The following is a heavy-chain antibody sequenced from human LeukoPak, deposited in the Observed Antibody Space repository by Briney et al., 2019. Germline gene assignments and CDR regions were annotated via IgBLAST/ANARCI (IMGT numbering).Heavy chain of an antibody. V-gene: IGHV3-7*01. CDR1: GFTFSYHW. J-gene: IGHJ4*02. CDR2: IKQDGSEK. Sequence: GGSLRLSCAASGFTFSYHWMTWVRQAPGKGLEWVANIKQDGSEKHSVDSVKGRFTISRDNAKNSLYLQLNSLRADDTAVYYCARGQRGQDYWGQGTLVTVSS. D-gene: IGHD3-10*01. CDR3: ARGQRGQDY.